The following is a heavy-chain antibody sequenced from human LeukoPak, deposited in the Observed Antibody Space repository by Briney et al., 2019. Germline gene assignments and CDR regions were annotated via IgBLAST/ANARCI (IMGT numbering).Heavy chain of an antibody. D-gene: IGHD5-24*01. Sequence: ASETLSLTCTVSGGSISSSSYYWSWIRQPPGKGLEWIAYIYYSGATNYNPSLKSRVTISVDTSKKQFSLKLSSVTAADTAVYYCARQFKAFDIWGRGTKVTVSS. V-gene: IGHV4-61*05. CDR3: ARQFKAFDI. CDR2: IYYSGAT. J-gene: IGHJ3*02. CDR1: GGSISSSSYY.